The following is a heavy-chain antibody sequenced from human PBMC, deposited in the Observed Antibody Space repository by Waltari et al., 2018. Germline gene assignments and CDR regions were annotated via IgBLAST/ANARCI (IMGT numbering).Heavy chain of an antibody. J-gene: IGHJ2*01. Sequence: QVQLQESGPGLVKPSETLSLTCAVSGYSISSGYYWGWIRQPPGKGLEWIGSIYHSGSTYYNPSLKSRVTIAVDTSKNQFSLKLSSVTAADTAVYYCARRLGTVTRGWYFDLWGRGTLVTVSS. CDR3: ARRLGTVTRGWYFDL. V-gene: IGHV4-38-2*01. CDR2: IYHSGST. D-gene: IGHD4-4*01. CDR1: GYSISSGYY.